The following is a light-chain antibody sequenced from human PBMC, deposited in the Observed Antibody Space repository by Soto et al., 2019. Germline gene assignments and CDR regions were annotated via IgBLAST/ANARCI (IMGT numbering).Light chain of an antibody. Sequence: QSVLTQPPSASGSPGQSVTISCTGTSSDVGGYDYVSWYQQHPGKAPKLMIYEVTIRPSGVSDRFSGSKSGNTASLTVSGLQAEDEADYYCSSYTGGNPSYVFGPGTKGTV. CDR2: EVT. J-gene: IGLJ1*01. CDR1: SSDVGGYDY. CDR3: SSYTGGNPSYV. V-gene: IGLV2-8*01.